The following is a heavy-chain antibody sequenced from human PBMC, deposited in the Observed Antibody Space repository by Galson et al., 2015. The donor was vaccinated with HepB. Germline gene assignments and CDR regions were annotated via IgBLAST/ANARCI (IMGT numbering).Heavy chain of an antibody. CDR3: ARDRLVGTIRPSIGYYGMDV. V-gene: IGHV3-30*04. Sequence: SLRLSCAASAFTFSTYAIHWVRQAPGKGLEWVAVISYDGITTYYADSVQGRFTITRDNSKNTLYLQMNSLRTEDTALYYCARDRLVGTIRPSIGYYGMDVWGQGTTVTVSS. CDR1: AFTFSTYA. D-gene: IGHD5-12*01. J-gene: IGHJ6*02. CDR2: ISYDGITT.